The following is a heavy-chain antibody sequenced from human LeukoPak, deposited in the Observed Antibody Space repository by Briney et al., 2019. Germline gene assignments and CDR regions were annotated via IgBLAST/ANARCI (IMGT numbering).Heavy chain of an antibody. Sequence: SETLSLTCSVSIASFRSTLSFVGWVRLPPGKGLQWIGTLYYSGSIYHSGDTHYNPSLKSRVGISVDPSKRQISLNMTSVTAADTGVYYRARLVEVGFGQLLGRYMDVWGKGTTV. CDR2: LYYSGSI. CDR3: ARLVEVGFGQLLGRYMDV. J-gene: IGHJ6*03. CDR1: IASFRSTLSF. D-gene: IGHD5-24*01. V-gene: IGHV4-39*01.